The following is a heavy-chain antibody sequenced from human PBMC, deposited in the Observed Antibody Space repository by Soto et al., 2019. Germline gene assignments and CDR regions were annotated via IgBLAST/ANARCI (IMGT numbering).Heavy chain of an antibody. CDR3: ERSPLWFGEVYYFDY. V-gene: IGHV1-69*13. CDR2: IIPIFGTA. D-gene: IGHD3-10*01. CDR1: GGTFSSYA. J-gene: IGHJ4*02. Sequence: GASVKVSCKASGGTFSSYAISWVRQAPGQGLEWMGGIIPIFGTANYAQKFQGRVTITADESTSTAYMELSSLRSEDTAVYYCERSPLWFGEVYYFDYWGQGTLVTVSS.